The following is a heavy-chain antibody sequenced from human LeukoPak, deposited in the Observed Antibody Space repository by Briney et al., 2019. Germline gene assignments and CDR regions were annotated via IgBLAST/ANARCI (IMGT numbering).Heavy chain of an antibody. D-gene: IGHD2-21*02. CDR2: ISAYNGNT. CDR1: GYTFTSYG. J-gene: IGHJ6*03. V-gene: IGHV1-18*01. Sequence: ASVKVSCKASGYTFTSYGISWVRQAPGQGLEWMGWISAYNGNTNYAQKLQGRVTMTTDTSTSTAYMELRSLRSEDTAIHYCARDTTHSRVVTATTTYHYFYYIDVWGQGTTVTISS. CDR3: ARDTTHSRVVTATTTYHYFYYIDV.